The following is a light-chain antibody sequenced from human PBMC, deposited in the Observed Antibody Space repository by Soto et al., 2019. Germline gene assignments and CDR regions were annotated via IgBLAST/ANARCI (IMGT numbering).Light chain of an antibody. CDR3: QHYQSGHPIT. CDR2: DAD. Sequence: PGETATLTCSASQSVSSTFLAWYQQKPGQAPTLLIYDADTRATGIPDRFSGSGFGTHFTLTISSLEPEDFALYYCQHYQSGHPITFGQGTRLEIK. J-gene: IGKJ5*01. V-gene: IGKV3-20*01. CDR1: QSVSSTF.